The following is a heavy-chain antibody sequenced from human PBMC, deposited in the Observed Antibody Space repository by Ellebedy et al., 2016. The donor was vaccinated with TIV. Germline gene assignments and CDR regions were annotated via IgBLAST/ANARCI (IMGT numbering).Heavy chain of an antibody. CDR2: IYPDDSDT. CDR1: GYSFFTYW. D-gene: IGHD6-19*01. Sequence: PGGSLRLSCKGSGYSFFTYWIGWVRQMPGEGLEWMGLIYPDDSDTRYNPSFQGQVIISVDKSITTAYLQWSSLKASDTAMYFCVRRGISVAADGRGIDYWGQGTLVTVSP. J-gene: IGHJ4*02. V-gene: IGHV5-51*01. CDR3: VRRGISVAADGRGIDY.